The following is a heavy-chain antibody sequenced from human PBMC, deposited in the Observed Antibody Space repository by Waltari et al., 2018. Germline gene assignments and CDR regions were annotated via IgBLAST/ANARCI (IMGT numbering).Heavy chain of an antibody. Sequence: QVELQQWGAGLLRPSETLSLPCSLSVVALASDYWTCSRPATGRGLEWLGQVNPTGSTNYNPSLKSRLSLSVETSRNQVSLKMTSVTGADTAVYFCARGHPRFDYEKSDYYAYWFDPWGQGTQVTVSS. J-gene: IGHJ5*02. V-gene: IGHV4-34*01. CDR1: VVALASDY. D-gene: IGHD3-22*01. CDR3: ARGHPRFDYEKSDYYAYWFDP. CDR2: VNPTGST.